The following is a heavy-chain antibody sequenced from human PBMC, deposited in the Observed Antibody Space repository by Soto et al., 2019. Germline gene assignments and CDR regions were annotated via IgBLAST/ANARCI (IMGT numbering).Heavy chain of an antibody. CDR1: GFTFSSYA. J-gene: IGHJ3*02. D-gene: IGHD2-21*02. Sequence: PVGSLRLSCAASGFTFSSYAMSWVRQAPGKGLEWVSAISGSGGSTYYADSVKGRFTISRDNSKNTLYLQMNSLRAEDTAVYYCATYGDIVVVTAIHPGAFDIWGQGTMVTVSS. V-gene: IGHV3-23*01. CDR3: ATYGDIVVVTAIHPGAFDI. CDR2: ISGSGGST.